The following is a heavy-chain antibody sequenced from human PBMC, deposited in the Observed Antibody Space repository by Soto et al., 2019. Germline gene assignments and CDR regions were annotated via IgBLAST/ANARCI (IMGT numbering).Heavy chain of an antibody. CDR1: GCTFSSYA. D-gene: IGHD2-15*01. V-gene: IGHV1-69*06. CDR3: ARGSVEVVAATTLYFYGMDV. CDR2: IIPIFGTA. Sequence: SVKVSCKASGCTFSSYAISWVRQAPGQGLEWMGGIIPIFGTANYAQKFQGRVTITADNSTSTAYMELSSLRSEDTDGYYCARGSVEVVAATTLYFYGMDVWGQGTTITVSS. J-gene: IGHJ6*02.